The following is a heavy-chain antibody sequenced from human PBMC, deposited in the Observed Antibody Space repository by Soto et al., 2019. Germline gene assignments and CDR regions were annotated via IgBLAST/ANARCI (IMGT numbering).Heavy chain of an antibody. CDR1: GFTFSSYE. CDR3: ARTVDYYYYGMDV. CDR2: ISSSGSTI. D-gene: IGHD4-4*01. Sequence: LRLSCAASGFTFSSYEMNWVRQAPGKGLEWVSYISSSGSTIYYADSVKGRFTISRDNAKNSLYLQMNSLRAEDTAVYYCARTVDYYYYGMDVWGQGTTVTVSS. J-gene: IGHJ6*02. V-gene: IGHV3-48*03.